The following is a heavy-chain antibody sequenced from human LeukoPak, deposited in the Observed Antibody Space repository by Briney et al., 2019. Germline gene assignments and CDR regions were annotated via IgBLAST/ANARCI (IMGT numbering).Heavy chain of an antibody. CDR2: ISYDGSNK. D-gene: IGHD3-10*01. V-gene: IGHV3-30*04. CDR3: AKDQTMVRGVYYYFDY. Sequence: GGSLRLSCAASGFTFSSYAMHWVRQAPGKGLEWVAVISYDGSNKFYADAVKGRFTISRDNAKNSLYLQMNSLRAEDTAVYYCAKDQTMVRGVYYYFDYWGQGTLVTVSS. CDR1: GFTFSSYA. J-gene: IGHJ4*02.